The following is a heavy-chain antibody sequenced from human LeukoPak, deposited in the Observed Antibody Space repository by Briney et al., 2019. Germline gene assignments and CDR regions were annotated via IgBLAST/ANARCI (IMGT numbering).Heavy chain of an antibody. D-gene: IGHD6-13*01. CDR1: GGTYSSYG. Sequence: ASVKVSCKASGGTYSSYGISWVRQAPGQGLEWMGGIIHIFGKANYAQKFQGRVTITADESTSTAYMELSSLRSEDTAVYYCASEHSSSWDYSFDYWGQGALVTVSS. J-gene: IGHJ4*02. V-gene: IGHV1-69*13. CDR3: ASEHSSSWDYSFDY. CDR2: IIHIFGKA.